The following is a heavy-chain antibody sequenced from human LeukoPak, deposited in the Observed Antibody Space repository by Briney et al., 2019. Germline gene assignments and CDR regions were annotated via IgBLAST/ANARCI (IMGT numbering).Heavy chain of an antibody. D-gene: IGHD5-12*01. V-gene: IGHV1-58*01. Sequence: GASVKVSCKASGFTFTSYAVQWVRQARGQRLEWIGWIVVGSGNTNYAQKFQERVTITRDMSTSTAYMELSSLRSEDTAVYYCAAYGGYSGYDLDYWGQGTLVTVSS. J-gene: IGHJ4*02. CDR3: AAYGGYSGYDLDY. CDR1: GFTFTSYA. CDR2: IVVGSGNT.